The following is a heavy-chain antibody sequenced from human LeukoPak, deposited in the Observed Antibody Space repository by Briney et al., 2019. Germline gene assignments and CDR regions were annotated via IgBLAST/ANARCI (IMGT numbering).Heavy chain of an antibody. CDR3: ARDRMAAHY. Sequence: SETLSLTCSASGGSISSYYWSWIRQPPGKGLEWIGYIYYSGSTNYNPSLKSRVTISVDTSKNQFSLKLSSVTAADTAVYYCARDRMAAHYWGQGTLVTVSS. CDR1: GGSISSYY. J-gene: IGHJ4*02. CDR2: IYYSGST. D-gene: IGHD5-24*01. V-gene: IGHV4-59*01.